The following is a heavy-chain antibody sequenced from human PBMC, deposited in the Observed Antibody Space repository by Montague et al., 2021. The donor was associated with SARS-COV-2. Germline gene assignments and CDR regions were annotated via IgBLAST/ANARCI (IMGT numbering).Heavy chain of an antibody. D-gene: IGHD1-26*01. Sequence: SQTLSLTCTVSGGSISSSSYYWGWIRQPPGKGLEWIGSIYYSGSTYYNPSLKSRVTISVDTSKNQFSPKLSSVTAADTAVYYCAIEVGAMVYYYGMDVWGQGTTVTVSS. CDR3: AIEVGAMVYYYGMDV. CDR1: GGSISSSSYY. CDR2: IYYSGST. J-gene: IGHJ6*02. V-gene: IGHV4-39*01.